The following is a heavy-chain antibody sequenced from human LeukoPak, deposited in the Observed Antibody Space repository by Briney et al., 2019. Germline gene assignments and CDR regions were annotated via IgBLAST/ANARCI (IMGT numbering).Heavy chain of an antibody. Sequence: SETLSLTCTVSGYSISSGYYWGWIRQPPGKGLEWIGYIYYSGSTNYNPSLKSRVTISVDTSKNQFSLKLSSVTAADTAVYYCARHGGNFDYWGQGTLVTVSS. V-gene: IGHV4-38-2*02. CDR1: GYSISSGYY. CDR2: IYYSGST. CDR3: ARHGGNFDY. J-gene: IGHJ4*02. D-gene: IGHD3-10*01.